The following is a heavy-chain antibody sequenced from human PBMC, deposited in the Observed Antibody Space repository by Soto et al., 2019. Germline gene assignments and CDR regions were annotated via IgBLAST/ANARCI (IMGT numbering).Heavy chain of an antibody. CDR3: AKVISTSGSSL. Sequence: GGSLRLSCAASGFTFSTYAMTWVRQAPGKGLAWLSSISGSGSTYYADSVKGRFTISRDNSKNTLYLQMNSLRAEDTAVYYCAKVISTSGSSLWGRGPLVTVSS. CDR1: GFTFSTYA. CDR2: ISGSGST. D-gene: IGHD3-10*01. V-gene: IGHV3-23*01. J-gene: IGHJ4*02.